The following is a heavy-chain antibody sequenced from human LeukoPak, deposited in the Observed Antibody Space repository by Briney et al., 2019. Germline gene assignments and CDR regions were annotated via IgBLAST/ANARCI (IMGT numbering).Heavy chain of an antibody. J-gene: IGHJ4*02. CDR2: IGSTGSNT. Sequence: LSLTCTVSGGSVSGGYYYWSWIRQTPGKGLEWVSDIGSTGSNTKYADSVKGRFTISRDNAKNSLYLQMNSLRAEDTSVYYCARDYYCGGECLVLANWGQGTLVTVCS. CDR3: ARDYYCGGECLVLAN. V-gene: IGHV3-11*05. CDR1: GGSVSGGYYY. D-gene: IGHD2-21*01.